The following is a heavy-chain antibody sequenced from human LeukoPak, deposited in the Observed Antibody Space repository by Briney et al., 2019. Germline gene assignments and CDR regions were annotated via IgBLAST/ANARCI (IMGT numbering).Heavy chain of an antibody. CDR3: ATANRYSLYMDV. V-gene: IGHV4-4*07. J-gene: IGHJ6*03. CDR1: GGSFSSYY. CDR2: IYISGST. D-gene: IGHD1-14*01. Sequence: PSETLSLTCTVSGGSFSSYYWSCIRQPAGKGLECIGRIYISGSTSYNPSLKSRVTMSVDTSKNQFSLRLSSVTAADTAVYYCATANRYSLYMDVWGKGTTVTVSS.